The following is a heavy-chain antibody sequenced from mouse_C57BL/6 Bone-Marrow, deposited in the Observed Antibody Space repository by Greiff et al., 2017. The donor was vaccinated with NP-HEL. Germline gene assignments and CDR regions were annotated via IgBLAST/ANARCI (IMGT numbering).Heavy chain of an antibody. CDR1: GISITTGNYR. D-gene: IGHD1-1*01. CDR3: ARESYYGSSYEHFDV. CDR2: IYYSGTI. J-gene: IGHJ1*03. Sequence: DVKLQESGPGLVKPSQTVFLTCTVTGISITTGNYRWSWIRQFPGNKLEWIGYIYYSGTITYNPSLTSRTTITRDTPKNQFFLEMNSLTAEDTATYYCARESYYGSSYEHFDVWGTGTTVTVSS. V-gene: IGHV3-5*01.